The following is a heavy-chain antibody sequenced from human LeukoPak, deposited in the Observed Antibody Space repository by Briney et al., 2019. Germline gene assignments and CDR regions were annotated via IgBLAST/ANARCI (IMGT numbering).Heavy chain of an antibody. CDR3: ARGYGENELYNWFDP. J-gene: IGHJ5*02. D-gene: IGHD4-17*01. V-gene: IGHV4-34*01. CDR1: GGSFSGYY. Sequence: SETQSLTCAVYGGSFSGYYWSWIRQPPGKGLEWIGEINHSGSTNYNPSPKSRVTISVDTSKNQFSLKLSSVTAADTAVYYCARGYGENELYNWFDPWGQGTLVTVSS. CDR2: INHSGST.